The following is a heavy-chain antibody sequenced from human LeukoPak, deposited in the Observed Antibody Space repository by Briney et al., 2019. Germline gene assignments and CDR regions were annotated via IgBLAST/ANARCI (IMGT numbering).Heavy chain of an antibody. V-gene: IGHV3-48*04. CDR2: ISSSSRTI. Sequence: PGGSLRLSCAASGFTFDDYAMHWVRQAPGKGLEWVSFISSSSRTIYYADSVKGRFTISRDNAKNSLYLQMNSLRAEDTAVYYCARAPFSSWYSPYYYYMDVWGKGTTVTISS. CDR3: ARAPFSSWYSPYYYYMDV. CDR1: GFTFDDYA. J-gene: IGHJ6*03. D-gene: IGHD6-13*01.